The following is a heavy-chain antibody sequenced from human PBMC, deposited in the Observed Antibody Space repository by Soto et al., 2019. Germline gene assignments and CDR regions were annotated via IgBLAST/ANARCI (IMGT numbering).Heavy chain of an antibody. D-gene: IGHD3-10*01. CDR3: ARDRGIGGKNNWFDP. J-gene: IGHJ5*02. CDR1: GGSVSSSDYY. CDR2: IYYSGST. V-gene: IGHV4-61*08. Sequence: SETLSLTCTVSGGSVSSSDYYWSWIRQPPGKGLGWIGYIYYSGSTNYNPSLKSRVTISVDTSKNQFSLKLSSVTAADTAVYYCARDRGIGGKNNWFDPWGQGTLVTVSS.